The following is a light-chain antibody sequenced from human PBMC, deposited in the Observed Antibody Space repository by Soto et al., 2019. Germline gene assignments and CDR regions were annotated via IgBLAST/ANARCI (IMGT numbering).Light chain of an antibody. CDR3: QQDYSTPAYT. CDR2: AAS. CDR1: QSISSH. Sequence: IQLTQSPSSLSASVGDRVTLTCRASQSISSHLNWYQQKPGKAPKLLISAASSLQNGVPSRFSGSGSGTVFTLTISGLQPEDFATYFCQQDYSTPAYTFGQGTKVDIK. J-gene: IGKJ1*01. V-gene: IGKV1-39*01.